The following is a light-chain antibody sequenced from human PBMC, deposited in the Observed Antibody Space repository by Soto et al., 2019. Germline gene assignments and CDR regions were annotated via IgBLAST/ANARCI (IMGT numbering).Light chain of an antibody. J-gene: IGKJ1*01. V-gene: IGKV1-5*01. Sequence: DIQVTQSPSTLSASVGDRVTITCRASQSISSWLAWYQQKPGKAPKLLIYAASSLQSGVPSRFSGSGSGTDFTLTISSLQPDDFATYYCQHYNSYSEAFGQGTKVDIK. CDR1: QSISSW. CDR3: QHYNSYSEA. CDR2: AAS.